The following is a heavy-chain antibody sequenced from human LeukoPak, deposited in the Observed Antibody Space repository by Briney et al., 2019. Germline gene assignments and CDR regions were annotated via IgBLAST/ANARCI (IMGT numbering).Heavy chain of an antibody. J-gene: IGHJ6*02. CDR3: AKWRIAAAGPYYYGMDV. CDR1: GFTFSSYA. D-gene: IGHD6-13*01. Sequence: PGGSLRLSCAASGFTFSSYAMSWVRQPPGKGLEWVSAIRGSGGSTYYADSVKGRFTISRDNSKNTLYLQMNSLRAEDTAVYYCAKWRIAAAGPYYYGMDVWGQGTTVTVSS. CDR2: IRGSGGST. V-gene: IGHV3-23*01.